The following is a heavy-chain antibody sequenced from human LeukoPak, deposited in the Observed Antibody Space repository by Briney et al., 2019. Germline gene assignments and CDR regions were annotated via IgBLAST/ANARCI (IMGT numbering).Heavy chain of an antibody. V-gene: IGHV4-59*01. CDR2: IYYSGGT. Sequence: PSETLSLTCTVSGGSISSYYWSWIRQPPGKGLEWIGYIYYSGGTNYNPSLKSRVTISVDTSKNQFSLKLSSVTAADTAVYYCARDNVVEYQLLGPADYYGMDVWGQGTTVTVSS. CDR1: GGSISSYY. J-gene: IGHJ6*02. D-gene: IGHD2-2*01. CDR3: ARDNVVEYQLLGPADYYGMDV.